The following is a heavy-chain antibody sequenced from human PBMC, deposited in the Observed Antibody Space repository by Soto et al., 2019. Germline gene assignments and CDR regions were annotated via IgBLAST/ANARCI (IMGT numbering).Heavy chain of an antibody. CDR2: IYTSGST. Sequence: SETLSLTCTVSGGSISSYYWSWIRQPAGKGLEWIGRIYTSGSTNYNPSLKSRVTMSVDTSKNQFSLKLSSVTAADTAVYYCATQKYYDFWSGYYKPAEYFQHWGQGSLVTVSS. CDR1: GGSISSYY. CDR3: ATQKYYDFWSGYYKPAEYFQH. V-gene: IGHV4-4*07. J-gene: IGHJ1*01. D-gene: IGHD3-3*01.